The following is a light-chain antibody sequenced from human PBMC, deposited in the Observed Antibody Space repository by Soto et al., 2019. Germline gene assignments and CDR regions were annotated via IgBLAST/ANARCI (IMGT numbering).Light chain of an antibody. CDR2: GAS. J-gene: IGKJ5*01. V-gene: IGKV3-20*01. CDR1: QSVSSSY. CDR3: QQYGSPLT. Sequence: IVLTQSPCTLSLSPGERATLSCRASQSVSSSYLAWYQQKPGQAPRLLIYGASSRATGTPDRFSGSGSGTDFPPTISLQAPEDFAVYYCQQYGSPLTFGQGTRLDIK.